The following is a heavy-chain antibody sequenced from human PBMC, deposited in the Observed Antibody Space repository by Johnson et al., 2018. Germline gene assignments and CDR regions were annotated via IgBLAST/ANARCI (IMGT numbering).Heavy chain of an antibody. CDR3: AKDLGIVGAVTTWFAFDI. J-gene: IGHJ3*02. CDR1: GFTFDDYA. V-gene: IGHV3-9*01. D-gene: IGHD1-26*01. Sequence: VQLVQSGGGLVQPGRSLRLSCAASGFTFDDYAMHWVRKVPGKGLEWVSGISWNSGSIGYADSVKGRFTISRDNAKNSLYLQMNSLSSEDTALYYCAKDLGIVGAVTTWFAFDIWGQGTMVPVS. CDR2: ISWNSGSI.